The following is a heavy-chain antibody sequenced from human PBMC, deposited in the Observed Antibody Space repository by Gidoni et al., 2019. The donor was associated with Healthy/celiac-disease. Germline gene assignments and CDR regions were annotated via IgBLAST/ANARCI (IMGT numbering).Heavy chain of an antibody. CDR1: GFTFSSYG. CDR3: AKQSGYCSSTSCLYFDY. V-gene: IGHV3-30*02. CDR2: IRYDGSNK. Sequence: QVQLVESGGGVVQPGGSLRLSCAASGFTFSSYGMHWVRQAPGKGLEWVAFIRYDGSNKYYADSVKGRFTISRDNSKNTLYLQMNSLRAEDTAVYYCAKQSGYCSSTSCLYFDYWGQGTLVTVSS. J-gene: IGHJ4*02. D-gene: IGHD2-2*01.